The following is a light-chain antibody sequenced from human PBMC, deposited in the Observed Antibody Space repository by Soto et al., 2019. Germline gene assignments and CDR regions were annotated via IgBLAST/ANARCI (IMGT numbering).Light chain of an antibody. CDR2: AAS. CDR3: QQSYSTPPWT. V-gene: IGKV1-39*01. J-gene: IGKJ1*01. Sequence: DIQMTQSPSSLSASVGDRVTITCRASQSIVTYLNWYLQKPGKAPKLLIYAASNLQSGVPSRFSGSGSGTDFTLTISSRQPEDFATDFCQQSYSTPPWTFGQGTKVEIK. CDR1: QSIVTY.